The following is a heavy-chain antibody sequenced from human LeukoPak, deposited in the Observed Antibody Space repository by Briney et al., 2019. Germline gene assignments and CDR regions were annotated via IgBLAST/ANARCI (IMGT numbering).Heavy chain of an antibody. Sequence: GGSLRLSCTASGFTSSSYAMSWVRQAPGKGLEWVSAISGSGGSTYYADSVKGRFTISRDNSKNTLYLQMNSLRAEDTAVYYCARYTDPGYSSSWYEDWFDPWGQGTLVTVSS. CDR2: ISGSGGST. CDR1: GFTSSSYA. CDR3: ARYTDPGYSSSWYEDWFDP. J-gene: IGHJ5*02. V-gene: IGHV3-23*01. D-gene: IGHD6-13*01.